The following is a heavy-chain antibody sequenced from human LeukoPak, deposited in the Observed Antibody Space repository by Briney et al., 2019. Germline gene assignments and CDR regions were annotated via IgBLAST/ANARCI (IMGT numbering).Heavy chain of an antibody. CDR3: AKSPGVNSAPFDP. CDR1: GFTFDDYA. V-gene: IGHV3-9*03. CDR2: ISWNSGSI. D-gene: IGHD3-10*01. J-gene: IGHJ5*02. Sequence: GRSLRLSCAASGFTFDDYAMHWVRQAPGKGLDWVSGISWNSGSIGYADSVKGRFTISRDNAKSSLYLQMNSLRAEDMALYYCAKSPGVNSAPFDPWGQGTLVTVSS.